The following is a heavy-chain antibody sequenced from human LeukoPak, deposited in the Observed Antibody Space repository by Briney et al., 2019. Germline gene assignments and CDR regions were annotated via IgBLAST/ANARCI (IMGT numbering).Heavy chain of an antibody. CDR1: NGSISSGGYS. CDR2: IYHSGST. Sequence: SETLSLTCTVSNGSISSGGYSWSWIRQPPGKGLEFIGYIYHSGSTYYNPSLKSRGTISVDRSKNQFSLNLNSVTAADTAVYYCARGRRGDYYFDYWGQGTLVTVSS. D-gene: IGHD2-21*02. CDR3: ARGRRGDYYFDY. V-gene: IGHV4-30-2*01. J-gene: IGHJ4*02.